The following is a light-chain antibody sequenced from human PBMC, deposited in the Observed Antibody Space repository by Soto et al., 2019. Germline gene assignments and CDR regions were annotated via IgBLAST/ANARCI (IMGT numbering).Light chain of an antibody. Sequence: EIVLTQSPGTLSLSTGERATLSCRASQSVSSSYLAWYQQKHGQAPRLLIYGASSRATGIPDRFSGSGSGTDFTLTISRLEPEDFAVYYCQQYGSSRTFGQGTKVEIK. CDR3: QQYGSSRT. CDR1: QSVSSSY. CDR2: GAS. V-gene: IGKV3-20*01. J-gene: IGKJ1*01.